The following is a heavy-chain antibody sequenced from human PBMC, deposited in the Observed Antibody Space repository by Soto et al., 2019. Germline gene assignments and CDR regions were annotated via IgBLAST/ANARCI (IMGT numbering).Heavy chain of an antibody. CDR1: GFTFRDYG. D-gene: IGHD5-12*01. CDR3: ARGGTYGLDV. Sequence: QVQLVESGGGVVQPGRSLRLSCAASGFTFRDYGMHWVRQAPGKGLEWVAVILYGGTTEYYADSVRGRFTISRDNSKATLFLQLSRLRPDDTGLYYCARGGTYGLDVWGQGTAVTVSS. CDR2: ILYGGTTE. J-gene: IGHJ6*02. V-gene: IGHV3-30*03.